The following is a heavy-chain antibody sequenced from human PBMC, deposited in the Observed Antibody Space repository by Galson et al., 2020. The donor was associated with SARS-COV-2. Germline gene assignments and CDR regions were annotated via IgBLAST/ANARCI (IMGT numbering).Heavy chain of an antibody. Sequence: GGSLRLSCAASEFTFSNYGMHWVRQAPGKGLEWVAFIRYDGTGQYYADSVKGRFTISRDNSINTMYLQMNSLRAEDTAVYFCAKDKLWFRDPATHFFDYWGQGTLVTVSS. CDR2: IRYDGTGQ. CDR3: AKDKLWFRDPATHFFDY. J-gene: IGHJ4*02. CDR1: EFTFSNYG. D-gene: IGHD3-10*01. V-gene: IGHV3-30*02.